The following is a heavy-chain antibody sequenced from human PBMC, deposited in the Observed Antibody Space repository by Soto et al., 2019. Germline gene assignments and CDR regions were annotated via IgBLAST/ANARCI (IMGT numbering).Heavy chain of an antibody. CDR1: GGTFSSYT. CDR2: IIPILGIA. J-gene: IGHJ4*02. Sequence: QVQLVQSGAEVKKPGSSVKVSCKASGGTFSSYTISWVRQAPGQGLEWMGRIIPILGIANYAQKFQGRVPITADKSPSTADMEMSSLISEDTAVYYCLHLGELSDVDYWGQGTLVTVSS. CDR3: LHLGELSDVDY. D-gene: IGHD3-16*02. V-gene: IGHV1-69*02.